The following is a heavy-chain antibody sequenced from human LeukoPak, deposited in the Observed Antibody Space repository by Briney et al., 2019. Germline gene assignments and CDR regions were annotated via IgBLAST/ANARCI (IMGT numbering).Heavy chain of an antibody. CDR2: IYSGGNT. D-gene: IGHD4-17*01. CDR1: GFTVSSNY. V-gene: IGHV3-53*01. CDR3: ARGDYGDYSGGYYFDY. J-gene: IGHJ4*02. Sequence: PGGSLRLSCAASGFTVSSNYMSWVRQAPGKGLEWVSVIYSGGNTYYADSVKGRFTISRDNSKNTLYLQMNSLGAEDTAVYYCARGDYGDYSGGYYFDYWGQGTLVTVSS.